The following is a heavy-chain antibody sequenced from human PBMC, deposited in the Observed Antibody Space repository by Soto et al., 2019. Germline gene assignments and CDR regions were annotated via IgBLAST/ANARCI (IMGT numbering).Heavy chain of an antibody. CDR3: ARDRVGYCSSTSCYARGIDYYYYGMDV. Sequence: SVKVSCKASGGTFSSYAISWVRQAPGQGLEWMGGIIPIFGTANYAQKFQGRVTITADESTSTAYMELSSLRSEDTAVYYCARDRVGYCSSTSCYARGIDYYYYGMDVWGQGTTVTVSS. V-gene: IGHV1-69*13. D-gene: IGHD2-2*01. J-gene: IGHJ6*02. CDR2: IIPIFGTA. CDR1: GGTFSSYA.